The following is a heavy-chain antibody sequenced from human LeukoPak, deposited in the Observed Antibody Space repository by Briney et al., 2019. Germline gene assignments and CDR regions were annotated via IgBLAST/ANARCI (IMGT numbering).Heavy chain of an antibody. V-gene: IGHV3-7*01. J-gene: IGHJ4*02. CDR2: MKQDGSEE. CDR3: ARDRGPNTFDH. D-gene: IGHD3-10*01. Sequence: GGSLRLSCAASGFAFSNYWLGWVCQAPGRGLEWVANMKQDGSEEYYVEPVRGRFTISRDNAKNSLYLQMNSLRVEDTGVYYCARDRGPNTFDHWGQGTLVTVSS. CDR1: GFAFSNYW.